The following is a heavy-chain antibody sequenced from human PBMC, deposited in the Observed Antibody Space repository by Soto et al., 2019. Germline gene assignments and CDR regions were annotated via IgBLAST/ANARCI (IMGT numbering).Heavy chain of an antibody. V-gene: IGHV1-8*01. CDR1: GYTFTSSD. D-gene: IGHD3-16*01. CDR3: AREGVRGMDV. CDR2: MNPNSANT. Sequence: QVQLVQSGAEVKKPGASVKVSFKASGYTFTSSDINWVRQATGPGLEWMGWMNPNSANTGYAQKFKGRVTMTRNTSISTDYMELTSLRSEDTAVYYCAREGVRGMDVWGQGTTVTVSS. J-gene: IGHJ6*02.